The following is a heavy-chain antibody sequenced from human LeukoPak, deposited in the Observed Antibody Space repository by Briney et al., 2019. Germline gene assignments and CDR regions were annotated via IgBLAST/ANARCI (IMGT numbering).Heavy chain of an antibody. J-gene: IGHJ6*02. CDR1: GGSISSGAYY. Sequence: PSQTLSLTCTVSGGSISSGAYYWSWIRQPARDGLEWIGFIYYSGSTYYNPSLKSRVTISVDTSKNQFSLKLSSVTAADTAVYYCAREWITLVRGVTSNYGMDVWGQGTTVTVSS. V-gene: IGHV4-31*03. CDR2: IYYSGST. D-gene: IGHD3-10*01. CDR3: AREWITLVRGVTSNYGMDV.